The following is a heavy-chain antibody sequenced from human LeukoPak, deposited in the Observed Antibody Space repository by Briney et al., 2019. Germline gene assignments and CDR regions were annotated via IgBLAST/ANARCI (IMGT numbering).Heavy chain of an antibody. CDR3: ARDRGDLDY. CDR2: VYSSGIT. CDR1: GGSISSGSYF. Sequence: SETLSLTCTVSGGSISSGSYFWSWIRQPAGKGLEWIGRVYSSGITNYSPSLKSRVTISVDTSKNQFSLNLSSVTAADTAVYYCARDRGDLDYWGQGILVTVSS. J-gene: IGHJ4*02. V-gene: IGHV4-61*02.